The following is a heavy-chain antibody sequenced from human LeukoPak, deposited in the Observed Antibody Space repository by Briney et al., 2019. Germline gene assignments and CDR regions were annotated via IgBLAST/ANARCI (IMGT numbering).Heavy chain of an antibody. J-gene: IGHJ3*02. Sequence: PGGSLRLSCAVSGFTFSSYWMHWVRQAPGKGLVWVSRTNSDGGSISYADSVKGRFTISRDNAKNSLYLQMNSLRAEDMALYYCATSSTSCYRFFCAFDIWGQGTMVTVSS. CDR1: GFTFSSYW. V-gene: IGHV3-74*01. CDR3: ATSSTSCYRFFCAFDI. D-gene: IGHD2-2*01. CDR2: TNSDGGSI.